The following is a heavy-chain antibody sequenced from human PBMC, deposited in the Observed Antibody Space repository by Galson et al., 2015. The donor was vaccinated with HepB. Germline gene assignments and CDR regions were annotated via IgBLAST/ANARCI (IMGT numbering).Heavy chain of an antibody. CDR2: LNPRAYST. CDR1: GFTFTKYY. CDR3: ATRVDSGFDY. V-gene: IGHV1-46*03. D-gene: IGHD3-9*01. J-gene: IGHJ4*02. Sequence: SVKVSCKASGFTFTKYYIHWVRQAPGQGLEWMGILNPRAYSTTYAQKFQGRLTMTRDTSTTTVYMELSSLRSEDTAVYYCATRVDSGFDYCGQGTLVTVSS.